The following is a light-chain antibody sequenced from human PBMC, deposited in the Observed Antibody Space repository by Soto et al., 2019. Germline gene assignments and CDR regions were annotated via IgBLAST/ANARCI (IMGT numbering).Light chain of an antibody. CDR1: HSISNY. J-gene: IGKJ4*01. CDR2: GAS. V-gene: IGKV1-39*01. CDR3: QESNRVPFT. Sequence: DIQMTQSPSSLSASVGDRVTITCRASHSISNYLNWYQQKLGKAPKLLIYGASSLQSGVPSRFSGSGSGTDFTLIISSLQPEDSATYYCQESNRVPFTFVGGTKLEIK.